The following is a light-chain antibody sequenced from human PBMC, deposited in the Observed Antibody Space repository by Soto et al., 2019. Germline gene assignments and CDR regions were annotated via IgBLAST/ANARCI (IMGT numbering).Light chain of an antibody. CDR1: QSVSSSY. V-gene: IGKV3-20*01. CDR2: GAS. J-gene: IGKJ3*01. CDR3: QQFGSSPGFT. Sequence: EIVSTQSPGTLSLSPGERATLSCRASQSVSSSYLAWYQQKPGQAPRLLIYGASSRATGIPDRFSGSGSGTDFTLTISRLEPEDFSVYYCQQFGSSPGFTFGPGTKVDFK.